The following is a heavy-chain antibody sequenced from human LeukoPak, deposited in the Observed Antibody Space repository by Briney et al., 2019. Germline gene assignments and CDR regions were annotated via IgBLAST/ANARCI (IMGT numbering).Heavy chain of an antibody. CDR1: GXIFSNYW. V-gene: IGHV5-10-1*01. CDR3: ARAFGNSEDY. Sequence: GESLKISCKGSGXIFSNYWSTWVRQMPGKGLEWMGRIDPTDSYTNYSPSFQGHVTISADKSISTAYLQWSSLKASDTAIYYCARAFGNSEDYWGQGTLVTVSS. J-gene: IGHJ4*02. D-gene: IGHD4-23*01. CDR2: IDPTDSYT.